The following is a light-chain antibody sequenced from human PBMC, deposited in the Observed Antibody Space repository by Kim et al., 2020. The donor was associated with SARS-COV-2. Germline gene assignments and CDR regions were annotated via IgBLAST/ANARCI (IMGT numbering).Light chain of an antibody. V-gene: IGLV2-14*03. Sequence: GQSITISCTGSGSNIGGYNYVSWFQQHPGKAPKLMIYGVTKWPAGISNRFSGSKSGNTASLTISGLQAEDEADYYCSSYSGSDTWVFGGGTQLTVL. CDR2: GVT. CDR3: SSYSGSDTWV. CDR1: GSNIGGYNY. J-gene: IGLJ3*02.